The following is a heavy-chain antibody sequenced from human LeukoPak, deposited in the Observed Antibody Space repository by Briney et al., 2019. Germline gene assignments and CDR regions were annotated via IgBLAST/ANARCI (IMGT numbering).Heavy chain of an antibody. CDR2: ISGSGGST. Sequence: PGGSLRLSCAASGFTFSSYAMSWVRQAPGKGPEWVSVISGSGGSTYYADSVKGRFTISRDNAKNSLYLQMNSLRAEDTAVYYCARDVGNGYFDYWGQGTLVTVSS. CDR1: GFTFSSYA. CDR3: ARDVGNGYFDY. V-gene: IGHV3-23*01. D-gene: IGHD1-1*01. J-gene: IGHJ4*02.